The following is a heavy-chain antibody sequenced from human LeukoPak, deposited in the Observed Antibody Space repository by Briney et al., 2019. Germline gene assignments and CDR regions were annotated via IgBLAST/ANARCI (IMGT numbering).Heavy chain of an antibody. D-gene: IGHD1-26*01. CDR1: GGTFSSYA. CDR2: IIPIFGTA. V-gene: IGHV1-69*01. J-gene: IGHJ4*02. CDR3: AREYSGANTMIVDY. Sequence: SVKVSCKASGGTFSSYAISWVRQAPGQGLEWMGGIIPIFGTANYAQKFQGRVTITADESTSTAYMELSSLRSEDTAVHYCAREYSGANTMIVDYWGQGTLVTVSS.